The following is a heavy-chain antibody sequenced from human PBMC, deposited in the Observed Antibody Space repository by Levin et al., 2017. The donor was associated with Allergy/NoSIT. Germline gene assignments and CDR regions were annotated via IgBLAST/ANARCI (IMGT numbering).Heavy chain of an antibody. V-gene: IGHV4-59*01. CDR1: GGSISSYY. CDR3: ARDRGSGANFDY. J-gene: IGHJ4*02. Sequence: PSETLSLTCTVSGGSISSYYWSWVRQPPGKGLEWIGYFHYSGSTNYNPSLKRRVTISVDTSKNQFSLKLSSVTAADTAVYYCARDRGSGANFDYWGQGTLVTVSS. CDR2: FHYSGST. D-gene: IGHD3-10*01.